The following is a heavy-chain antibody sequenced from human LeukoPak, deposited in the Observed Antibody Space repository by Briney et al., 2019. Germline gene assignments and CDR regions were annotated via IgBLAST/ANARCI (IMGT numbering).Heavy chain of an antibody. D-gene: IGHD6-13*01. CDR2: VYFGGSA. J-gene: IGHJ4*02. V-gene: IGHV4-59*08. CDR3: ARHFRSGGTQYGSSWTFDY. CDR1: GDSISTYY. Sequence: SETLSLTCNVSGDSISTYYWSWIRQPPGKGLEWIGYVYFGGSANYNSSLKSQVTISVDTSKNQFSLKLTSVTAADTAVYYCARHFRSGGTQYGSSWTFDYWGQGTLVTVSS.